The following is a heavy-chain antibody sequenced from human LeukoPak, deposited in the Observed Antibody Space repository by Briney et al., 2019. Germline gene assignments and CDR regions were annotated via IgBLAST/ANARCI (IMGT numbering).Heavy chain of an antibody. CDR2: IYYSGRT. D-gene: IGHD2-2*01. Sequence: SETLSLTCTVSGYSISSGYSWGWIRQPPGKGLEWIGYIYYSGRTTYNPSLMSRVTISIDTSKSQFSLTLTSVTAADTAVYYCARVAYGSSWFDPWGQGTLVIVSS. V-gene: IGHV4-61*01. CDR1: GYSISSGYS. CDR3: ARVAYGSSWFDP. J-gene: IGHJ5*02.